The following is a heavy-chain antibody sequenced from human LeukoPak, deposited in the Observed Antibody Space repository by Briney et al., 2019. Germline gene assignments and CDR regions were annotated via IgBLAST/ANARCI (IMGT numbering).Heavy chain of an antibody. CDR2: IIPIFGTA. Sequence: SVKVSCKASGGTFSSYAISWVRQAPGQGLEWMGGIIPIFGTANYAQKFQGRVTITADESTSTAYMELSSLRSEDTAVYYCASGPYQLRYFDWCSDYWGQGTLVTVSS. V-gene: IGHV1-69*01. J-gene: IGHJ4*02. CDR1: GGTFSSYA. D-gene: IGHD3-9*01. CDR3: ASGPYQLRYFDWCSDY.